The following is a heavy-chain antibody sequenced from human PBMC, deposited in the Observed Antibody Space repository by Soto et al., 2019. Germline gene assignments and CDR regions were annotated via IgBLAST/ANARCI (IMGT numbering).Heavy chain of an antibody. Sequence: SETLSLTCTVSGGSISSGGYYWSWIRQHPGKGLEWIGYIYYSGSTYYNPSLKSRVTISVDTSKNQFSLKPSSVTAADTAVYYCARYYGSEYYFDYWGQGTLVTVSS. CDR1: GGSISSGGYY. CDR2: IYYSGST. J-gene: IGHJ4*02. D-gene: IGHD3-10*01. V-gene: IGHV4-31*03. CDR3: ARYYGSEYYFDY.